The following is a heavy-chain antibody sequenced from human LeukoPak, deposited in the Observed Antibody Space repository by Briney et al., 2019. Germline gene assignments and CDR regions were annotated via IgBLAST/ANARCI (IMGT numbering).Heavy chain of an antibody. CDR2: IYYSGST. CDR3: ARAGESLAYCGGDCYSGIDY. V-gene: IGHV4-59*01. J-gene: IGHJ4*02. CDR1: GGSISSYY. D-gene: IGHD2-21*02. Sequence: SETLSLTCTVSGGSISSYYWSWIRQPPGKGLEWIGYIYYSGSTNYNPSLKSRVTISVDTSKNQFSLKLSSVTAADTAVYYCARAGESLAYCGGDCYSGIDYWGQGTLVTVSS.